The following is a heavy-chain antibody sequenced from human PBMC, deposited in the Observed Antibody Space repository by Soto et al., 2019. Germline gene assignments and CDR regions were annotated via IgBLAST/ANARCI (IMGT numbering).Heavy chain of an antibody. D-gene: IGHD6-13*01. CDR2: INSDGSST. V-gene: IGHV3-74*01. CDR1: GFTFSSYG. CDR3: ARDTAAGKGPHYYYYYGMDV. J-gene: IGHJ6*02. Sequence: PGGSLRLSCAASGFTFSSYGMHWVRQAPGKGLVWVSRINSDGSSTSYADSVKGRFTISRDNAKNTLYLQMNSLRAEDTAVYYCARDTAAGKGPHYYYYYGMDVWGQGTTVTVSS.